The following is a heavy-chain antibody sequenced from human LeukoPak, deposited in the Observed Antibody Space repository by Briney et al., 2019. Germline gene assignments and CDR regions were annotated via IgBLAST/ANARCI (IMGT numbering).Heavy chain of an antibody. Sequence: GGSLTLSCAASGFTFSSYGMHGVRQAPGKGLEWVGVIWYNGSNKYYADPVKGRFTIPRDNSKNTLYLRMNSLRAEDTAVYYCARGSHSIYDSSGSYLLPRLDYWGQGTLVTLSS. CDR1: GFTFSSYG. CDR2: IWYNGSNK. D-gene: IGHD3-22*01. J-gene: IGHJ4*02. V-gene: IGHV3-33*01. CDR3: ARGSHSIYDSSGSYLLPRLDY.